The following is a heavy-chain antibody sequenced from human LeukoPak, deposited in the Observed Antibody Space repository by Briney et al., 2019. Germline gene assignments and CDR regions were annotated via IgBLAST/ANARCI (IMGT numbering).Heavy chain of an antibody. D-gene: IGHD5-18*01. CDR1: GFTFSIYW. V-gene: IGHV3-7*01. CDR2: IKQDGADK. Sequence: GGSLRLSCATSGFTFSIYWMNWVRQAPGKGLEWVANIKQDGADKYYVDSVKGRFTISRDNAKRSLYLQMNSLRAEDTAVYYCARDLYSYGANQDDYWGQGTLVTVSS. J-gene: IGHJ4*02. CDR3: ARDLYSYGANQDDY.